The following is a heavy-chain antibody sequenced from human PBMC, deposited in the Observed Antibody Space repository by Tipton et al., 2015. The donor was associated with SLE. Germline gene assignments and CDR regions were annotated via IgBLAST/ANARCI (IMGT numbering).Heavy chain of an antibody. Sequence: TLSLTCTVSGGSITSGSNYLGWIRLPPGKGLEWIGDIYYSGSTNYTPSLQSRGTISVDTSKNQLSLKLSSVTAADTAVYYCARSAGYGSSWAHFDYWGQGTLVTVSS. D-gene: IGHD6-13*01. CDR3: ARSAGYGSSWAHFDY. CDR1: GGSITSGSNY. J-gene: IGHJ4*02. CDR2: IYYSGST. V-gene: IGHV4-61*01.